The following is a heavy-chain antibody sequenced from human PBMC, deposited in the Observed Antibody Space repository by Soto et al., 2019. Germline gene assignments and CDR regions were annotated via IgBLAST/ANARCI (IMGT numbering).Heavy chain of an antibody. D-gene: IGHD6-13*01. CDR2: IAHNGRLE. Sequence: GGSLRLSCAASGFIFSSYGMQWVRQAPGKGLEWVAVIAHNGRLEYYADSVKGRFTISRDNSKNTLYLQMNSLRVEDTAMYYCAKEGSQRVSTLYDSWGQGILVTVSS. CDR3: AKEGSQRVSTLYDS. V-gene: IGHV3-30*18. CDR1: GFIFSSYG. J-gene: IGHJ4*02.